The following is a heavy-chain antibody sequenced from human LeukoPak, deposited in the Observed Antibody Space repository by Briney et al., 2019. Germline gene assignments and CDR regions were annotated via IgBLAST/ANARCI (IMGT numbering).Heavy chain of an antibody. CDR1: GFTFSSYS. D-gene: IGHD2-2*01. Sequence: GGSLRLSCAASGFTFSSYSMNWVRQAPGKGLEWVSSISSSSSYINYADSVKGRFTISRDNAKNSLYLQMNSLRAEDTAVYYCARRSCSSTSCKTLDYWGQGTLVTVSS. V-gene: IGHV3-21*01. CDR3: ARRSCSSTSCKTLDY. CDR2: ISSSSSYI. J-gene: IGHJ4*02.